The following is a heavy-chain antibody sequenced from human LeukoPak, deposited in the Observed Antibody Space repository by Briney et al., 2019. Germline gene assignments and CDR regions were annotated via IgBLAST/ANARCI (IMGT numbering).Heavy chain of an antibody. J-gene: IGHJ3*02. CDR1: GYTFTSYG. CDR3: ARDLIVVVITIPSDAFDI. V-gene: IGHV1-18*01. D-gene: IGHD3-22*01. Sequence: ASVKVSCKAYGYTFTSYGISWVRQAPGQGLEWMGWISAYNGNTNYAQKLQGRVTMTTDTSTSTAYMELRSLRSDDTAVYYCARDLIVVVITIPSDAFDIWGQGTMVTVSS. CDR2: ISAYNGNT.